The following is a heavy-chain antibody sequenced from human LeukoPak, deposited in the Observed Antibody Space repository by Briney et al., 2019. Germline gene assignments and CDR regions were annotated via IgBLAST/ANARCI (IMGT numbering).Heavy chain of an antibody. CDR3: ARSPYGGNSFDY. D-gene: IGHD4-23*01. J-gene: IGHJ4*02. CDR2: INPNSGGT. CDR1: GYTFTGYY. V-gene: IGHV1-2*02. Sequence: ASVKVSCKASGYTFTGYYMHWVRQAPGQGLEWMGWINPNSGGTNYAQKFQGRVTMTRVTSISTAYMELSRLRSDDTAVYYCARSPYGGNSFDYWGQGTLVTVSS.